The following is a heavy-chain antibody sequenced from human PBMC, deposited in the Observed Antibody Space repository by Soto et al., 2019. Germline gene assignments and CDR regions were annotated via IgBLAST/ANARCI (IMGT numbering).Heavy chain of an antibody. CDR1: GFTFSSYA. Sequence: EVQLLESGGGLVQPGGSLRLSCAASGFTFSSYAMSWVRQAPGKGLEWVSAISGSGGSTYYADSVKGRFTISRDNSKNTRYVKLNSLRAEDTAGYYCAEQASYSSSWIDYWGQGTLVTVSS. V-gene: IGHV3-23*01. J-gene: IGHJ4*02. CDR2: ISGSGGST. D-gene: IGHD6-13*01. CDR3: AEQASYSSSWIDY.